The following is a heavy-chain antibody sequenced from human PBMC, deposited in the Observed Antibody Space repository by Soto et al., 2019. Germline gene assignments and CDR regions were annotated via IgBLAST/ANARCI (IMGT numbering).Heavy chain of an antibody. D-gene: IGHD5-12*01. CDR2: INAGNGNT. J-gene: IGHJ5*02. V-gene: IGHV1-3*01. CDR1: GYTYTSYA. CDR3: ARVPRVAPTQQARSDWFDP. Sequence: QVQLVQSGAEGKKPGASVKVSCKASGYTYTSYAMHWVRQAPGQRLEWMGWINAGNGNTKYSQKFQGRVTITRDTSASTAYMELSSLRSEDTAVYYCARVPRVAPTQQARSDWFDPWGQGTLVTVSS.